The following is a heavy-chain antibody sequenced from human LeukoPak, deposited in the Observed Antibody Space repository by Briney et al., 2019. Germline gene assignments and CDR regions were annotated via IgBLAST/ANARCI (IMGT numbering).Heavy chain of an antibody. J-gene: IGHJ4*02. CDR2: ISYDGSNK. CDR1: GFTFSSYA. V-gene: IGHV3-30-3*01. CDR3: ARDGWDRDY. Sequence: GGSLRLSCAASGFTFSSYAMHWVRQAPGKGLEWVAVISYDGSNKYYADSVKGRFTISRDNSKNTLYLQMNSLRAENTAVYYCARDGWDRDYWGQGTLVTVSS. D-gene: IGHD1-26*01.